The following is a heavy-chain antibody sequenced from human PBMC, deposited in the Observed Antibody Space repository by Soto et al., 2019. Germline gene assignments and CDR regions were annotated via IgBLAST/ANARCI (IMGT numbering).Heavy chain of an antibody. J-gene: IGHJ4*02. Sequence: QVQLVQSGAEVKKPGASVKVSCKASGYTFASYAISWMRQATGQGLEWMGWISAYNGNTSYAQKLQGRVTMTTDTSTSTAYMELRNLTSDDSAVYYCASDPPQPDYWGQGSPATVSS. CDR3: ASDPPQPDY. CDR2: ISAYNGNT. V-gene: IGHV1-18*01. CDR1: GYTFASYA. D-gene: IGHD1-1*01.